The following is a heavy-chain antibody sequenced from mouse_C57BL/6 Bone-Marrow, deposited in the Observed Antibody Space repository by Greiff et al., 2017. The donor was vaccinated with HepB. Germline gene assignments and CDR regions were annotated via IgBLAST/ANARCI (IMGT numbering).Heavy chain of an antibody. CDR3: ARERYPFVFDV. V-gene: IGHV1-69*01. Sequence: QVQLQQPGAELVMPGASVKLSCKASGYTFTSYWMHWVKQRPGQGLEWIGEIDPSDSYTNYNQKFKGKSTLTVDKSSSTAYMQPSSLTSEDSAVYYCARERYPFVFDVWGTGTTVTVSS. D-gene: IGHD2-14*01. CDR2: IDPSDSYT. CDR1: GYTFTSYW. J-gene: IGHJ1*03.